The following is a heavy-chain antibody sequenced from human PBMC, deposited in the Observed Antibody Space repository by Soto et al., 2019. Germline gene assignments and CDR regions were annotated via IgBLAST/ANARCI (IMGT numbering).Heavy chain of an antibody. D-gene: IGHD3-22*01. CDR2: IIPILGIA. CDR3: ARVVTYYYYYMDV. CDR1: GGTFSSYT. Sequence: SVKVSCKASGGTFSSYTISWVRQAPGQGLEWMGRIIPILGIANYAQKFQGRVTITADKSTSTAYMELSSLRSEDTAVYYCARVVTYYYYYMDVWGKGTTVTVSS. V-gene: IGHV1-69*02. J-gene: IGHJ6*03.